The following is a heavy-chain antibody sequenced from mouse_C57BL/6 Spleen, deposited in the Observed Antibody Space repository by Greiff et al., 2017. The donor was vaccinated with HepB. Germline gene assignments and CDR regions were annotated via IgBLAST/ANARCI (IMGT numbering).Heavy chain of an antibody. CDR1: GYAFSSFW. CDR3: AKWAPYNKGAMDY. J-gene: IGHJ4*01. Sequence: QVQLQQSGPELVKPGASVKISCKASGYAFSSFWMNWVKQRPGKGLEWIGRIYPGDGDTNYNGKFKGKATLTADKSSSTAYMQLSSMTSEDSAVYFCAKWAPYNKGAMDYWSQGTSVTVSS. CDR2: IYPGDGDT. D-gene: IGHD1-3*01. V-gene: IGHV1-82*01.